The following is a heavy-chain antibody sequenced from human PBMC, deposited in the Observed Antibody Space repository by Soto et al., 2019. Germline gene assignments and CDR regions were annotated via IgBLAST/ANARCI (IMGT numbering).Heavy chain of an antibody. D-gene: IGHD1-26*01. CDR3: ARERETRGFDP. CDR1: GYTFTSYA. Sequence: ASVKVSCKASGYTFTSYAMHWVRQAPGQRLEWMGWINAGNGNTKYSQKFQGRVTITRDTSASTAYMELSSLRSEDTAVYYCARERETRGFDPWGQGMLVRVSA. V-gene: IGHV1-3*01. CDR2: INAGNGNT. J-gene: IGHJ5*02.